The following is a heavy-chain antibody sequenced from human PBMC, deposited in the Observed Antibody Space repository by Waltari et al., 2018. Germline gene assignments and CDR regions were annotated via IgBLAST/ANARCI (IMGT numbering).Heavy chain of an antibody. CDR3: ARRKGSYFPAYYYYGMDV. CDR1: GYSFTSYW. J-gene: IGHJ6*02. CDR2: IYPGDSDT. Sequence: EVQLVQSGAEVKKPGESLKISCKGSGYSFTSYWIGWVRQMPGKGLEWMGIIYPGDSDTRYSPSFQGKVTISADKSISTAYLQWSSLKASDTAMYYCARRKGSYFPAYYYYGMDVWGQGTTVTVSS. V-gene: IGHV5-51*01. D-gene: IGHD1-26*01.